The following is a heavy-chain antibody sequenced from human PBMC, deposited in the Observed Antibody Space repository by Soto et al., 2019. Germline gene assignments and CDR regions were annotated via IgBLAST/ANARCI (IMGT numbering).Heavy chain of an antibody. CDR3: ARDQGDGYKMADGMDV. Sequence: ASVKVSCKASGYTFTSYYMHWVRQAPGQGLEWMGIINPSGGSTSYAQKFQGRVTMTRDTSTSTVYMELSSLRSEDTAVYYCARDQGDGYKMADGMDVWGQGTTVTVSS. J-gene: IGHJ6*02. D-gene: IGHD5-12*01. CDR1: GYTFTSYY. V-gene: IGHV1-46*01. CDR2: INPSGGST.